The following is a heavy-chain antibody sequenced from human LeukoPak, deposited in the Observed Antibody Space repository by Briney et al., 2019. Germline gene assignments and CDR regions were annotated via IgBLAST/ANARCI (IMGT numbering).Heavy chain of an antibody. V-gene: IGHV4-59*01. D-gene: IGHD5-18*01. CDR1: GGSISSYY. CDR3: ARDDTAMVGGFDY. CDR2: IYYSGST. Sequence: SETLSPTCTVSGGSISSYYWSWIRQPPGKGLEWIGYIYYSGSTNYNPPLKSRVTISVDTSKNQFSLKLSSVTAADTAVYYCARDDTAMVGGFDYWGQGTLVTVSS. J-gene: IGHJ4*02.